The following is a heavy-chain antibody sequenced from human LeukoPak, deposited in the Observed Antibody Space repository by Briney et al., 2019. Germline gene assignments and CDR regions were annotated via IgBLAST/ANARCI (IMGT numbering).Heavy chain of an antibody. V-gene: IGHV3-23*01. CDR1: GFTFSSCA. CDR2: LSGSGGST. J-gene: IGHJ4*02. CDR3: AKESPYSSSWYVFDY. D-gene: IGHD6-13*01. Sequence: AGGSLRLSCAASGFTFSSCAMNWVRQAPEKGLELVSSLSGSGGSTYYADSVKGRFTISRDNSKNTLYLQMNSLRAEDTAVYYCAKESPYSSSWYVFDYWGQGTLVTVSS.